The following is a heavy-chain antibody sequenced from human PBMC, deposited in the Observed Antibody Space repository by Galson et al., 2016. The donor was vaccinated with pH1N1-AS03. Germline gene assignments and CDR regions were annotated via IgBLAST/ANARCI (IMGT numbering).Heavy chain of an antibody. CDR1: GFTFRVYT. CDR2: IDSGATTI. V-gene: IGHV3-74*03. Sequence: LRLSCAASGFTFRVYTMHWVRHVPGKGLVWVSRIDSGATTITYVDSVKGRFAISRDNGRNTLYLQMTDLRADDTALYYCARSTEGAFDYWGQGILVTVSS. CDR3: ARSTEGAFDY. J-gene: IGHJ4*02. D-gene: IGHD4/OR15-4a*01.